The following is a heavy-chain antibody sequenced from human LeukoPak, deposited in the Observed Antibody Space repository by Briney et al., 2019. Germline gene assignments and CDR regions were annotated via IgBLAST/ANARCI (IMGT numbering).Heavy chain of an antibody. CDR2: INSDGSST. CDR1: GFTFSRYW. J-gene: IGHJ4*02. Sequence: QPGGSLRLSCAASGFTFSRYWMHWVRQAPGKGLVWVSRINSDGSSTSYADSVKGRFTISRDNSKNTLYLQMNSLRGEDMAIYYCARDFGWLSGFDYWGQGTLVTVSS. CDR3: ARDFGWLSGFDY. D-gene: IGHD3-9*01. V-gene: IGHV3-74*01.